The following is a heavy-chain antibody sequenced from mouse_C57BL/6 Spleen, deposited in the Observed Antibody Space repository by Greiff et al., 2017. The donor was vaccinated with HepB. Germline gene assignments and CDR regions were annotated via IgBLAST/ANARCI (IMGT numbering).Heavy chain of an antibody. J-gene: IGHJ2*01. Sequence: QVQLQQSGAELARPGASVKLSCKASGYTFTSYGISWVKQRTGQGLEWIGEIYPRSGNTYYNEKFKGKATLTADKSSSTAYMELRSLTSEDSAVYFCARSITTVVEGYWGQGTTLTVSS. CDR3: ARSITTVVEGY. CDR2: IYPRSGNT. CDR1: GYTFTSYG. D-gene: IGHD1-1*01. V-gene: IGHV1-81*01.